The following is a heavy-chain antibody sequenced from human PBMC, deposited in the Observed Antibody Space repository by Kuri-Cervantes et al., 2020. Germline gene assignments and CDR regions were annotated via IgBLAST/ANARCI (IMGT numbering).Heavy chain of an antibody. CDR1: GFTFSSYA. D-gene: IGHD6-13*01. CDR2: ISYDGSNK. CDR3: ARDAGEYSSSWSNYYYYYYGMDV. Sequence: SCKASGFTFSSYAMHWVRQAPGKGLEWVAVISYDGSNKYYADSVKGRFTISRDNSKNTLYLQMNSLRAEDTAVYYCARDAGEYSSSWSNYYYYYYGMDVWGQGTTVTDSS. J-gene: IGHJ6*02. V-gene: IGHV3-30-3*01.